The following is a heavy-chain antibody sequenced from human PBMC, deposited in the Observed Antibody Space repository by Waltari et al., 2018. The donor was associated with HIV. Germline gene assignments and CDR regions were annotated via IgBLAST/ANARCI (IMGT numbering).Heavy chain of an antibody. CDR2: VNHVGRT. V-gene: IGHV4-34*01. J-gene: IGHJ6*01. CDR1: GGSFSGYY. CDR3: ARDSAPGLAVDDDDGEFFYYGLDV. D-gene: IGHD6-19*01. Sequence: QVHLEQWGTGLLRPSETLSLTCAVYGGSFSGYYWSWIRQSPGRGLEWIGEVNHVGRTNYSPSLKGRVTVSVDTSKNQFSLTMRSVTAADTAVYYWARDSAPGLAVDDDDGEFFYYGLDVWGQGTTVTVSS.